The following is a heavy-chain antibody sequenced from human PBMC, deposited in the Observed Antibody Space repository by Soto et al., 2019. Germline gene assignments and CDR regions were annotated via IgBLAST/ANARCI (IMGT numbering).Heavy chain of an antibody. CDR2: IIPIFGTA. D-gene: IGHD3-10*01. J-gene: IGHJ4*02. CDR1: GGTFSNYA. CDR3: ARAFYGSGSYYFDY. V-gene: IGHV1-69*01. Sequence: QVQLVQSGAEVKKPGSSVKVSCKASGGTFSNYAISWVRQAPGQGLEWMGGIIPIFGTANYAQKFQGRVTITADESTSTAYMELSSLRSEDTAVYYCARAFYGSGSYYFDYWGQGTLVTVSS.